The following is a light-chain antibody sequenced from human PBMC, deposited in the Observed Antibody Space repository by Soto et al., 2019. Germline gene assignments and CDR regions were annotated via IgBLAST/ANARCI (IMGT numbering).Light chain of an antibody. V-gene: IGLV1-44*01. CDR1: SSNIGRNT. J-gene: IGLJ3*02. CDR2: SNN. Sequence: QSVLTQPPSASGTPGQRATISCSGSSSNIGRNTVNWYQQLPGTAPKLLIYSNNQRPSGVPDRFSGSKSGASASLAISGLQSEDEADYYCAAWDDSLNGPVFGGGTKVTVL. CDR3: AAWDDSLNGPV.